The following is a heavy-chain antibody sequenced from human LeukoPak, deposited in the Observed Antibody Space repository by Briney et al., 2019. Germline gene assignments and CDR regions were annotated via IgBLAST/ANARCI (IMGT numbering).Heavy chain of an antibody. Sequence: SVKVSCKASGGTFSSYAISWVRQAPGQGLEWMGGIIPIFGTANYAQKFQGRVTITADESTSTAYMELSSLRSEDTAVYYCARDSYGFHGWFDPWGQGTLVTVSS. V-gene: IGHV1-69*13. D-gene: IGHD5-18*01. CDR3: ARDSYGFHGWFDP. CDR1: GGTFSSYA. CDR2: IIPIFGTA. J-gene: IGHJ5*02.